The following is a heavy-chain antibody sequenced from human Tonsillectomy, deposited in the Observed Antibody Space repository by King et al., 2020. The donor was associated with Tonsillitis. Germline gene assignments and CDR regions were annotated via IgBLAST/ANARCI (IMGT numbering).Heavy chain of an antibody. CDR3: AKDRFDGDYVIYYFDY. D-gene: IGHD4-17*01. Sequence: QLVQSGGGVVQPGRSLRLSCAASGFTFSSYGMHWVRQAPGKGLEWVAVISYDGSNKYYADSVKGRFTISRDNSKNTLYLQMNSLRAEDTAVYYCAKDRFDGDYVIYYFDYWVQG. V-gene: IGHV3-30*18. CDR2: ISYDGSNK. CDR1: GFTFSSYG. J-gene: IGHJ4*02.